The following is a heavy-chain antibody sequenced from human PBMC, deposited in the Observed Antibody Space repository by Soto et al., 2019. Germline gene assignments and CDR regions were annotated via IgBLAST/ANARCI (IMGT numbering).Heavy chain of an antibody. CDR3: AKVGVTSSRVDYYLDY. J-gene: IGHJ4*02. V-gene: IGHV3-23*01. Sequence: GGSLRLSCAASGFTFSSYAMSWVRQAPGKGLEWVSAISGSGGSTYYADSVKGRFTISRDNSKNTLYLQMNSLRAEDTAVYYCAKVGVTSSRVDYYLDYWGQGTLVTVSS. CDR1: GFTFSSYA. CDR2: ISGSGGST. D-gene: IGHD3-16*01.